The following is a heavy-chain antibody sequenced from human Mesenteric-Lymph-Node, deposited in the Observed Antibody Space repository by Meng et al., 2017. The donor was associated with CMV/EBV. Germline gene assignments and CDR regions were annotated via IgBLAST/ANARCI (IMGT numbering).Heavy chain of an antibody. D-gene: IGHD1-26*01. CDR3: ARAGPYTPYYYYNYYGMDV. V-gene: IGHV4-34*01. CDR2: INHSGST. Sequence: GSLRLSCAVYGGSFSGYYWSWIRQPPGKGLEWIGEINHSGSTNYNPSLKSRVTISVDTSKNQFSLKLSSVTAADTAVYYCARAGPYTPYYYYNYYGMDVWGQGTTVTVSS. J-gene: IGHJ6*02. CDR1: GGSFSGYY.